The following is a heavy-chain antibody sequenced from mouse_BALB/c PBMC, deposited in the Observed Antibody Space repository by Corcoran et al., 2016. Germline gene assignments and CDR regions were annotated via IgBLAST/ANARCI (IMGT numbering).Heavy chain of an antibody. CDR2: INPRSGGT. CDR1: GYTFTDYN. CDR3: ARWGITTFDY. J-gene: IGHJ2*01. V-gene: IGHV1-18*01. D-gene: IGHD1-1*01. Sequence: EVLLQQSGPELVKPGASVKIPCKASGYTFTDYNMDWVRQSHGKCLEWIGDINPRSGGTIYNKTFKGKATLTVDNSSSTAYMELRSLTSEDTAVYSCARWGITTFDYWCQGTTVTVSS.